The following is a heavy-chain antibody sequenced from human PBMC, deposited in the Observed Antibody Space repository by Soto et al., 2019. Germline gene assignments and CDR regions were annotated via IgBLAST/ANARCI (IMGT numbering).Heavy chain of an antibody. D-gene: IGHD6-19*01. Sequence: QVQLVESGGGVVQPGRSLRLSCATSGFTFSSYTMHWVRQAPGKGLEWVAVISYDGSNNYYADSVKGRFTISRDNSKNTLYLQMNSLTAEDTAVYYCAREVPLAGTWSFDYWGQGALVTVSS. V-gene: IGHV3-30-3*01. CDR2: ISYDGSNN. CDR1: GFTFSSYT. J-gene: IGHJ4*02. CDR3: AREVPLAGTWSFDY.